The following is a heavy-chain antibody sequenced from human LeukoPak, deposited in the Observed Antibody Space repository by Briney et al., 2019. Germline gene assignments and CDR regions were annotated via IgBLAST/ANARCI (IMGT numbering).Heavy chain of an antibody. CDR1: GYTFTGYY. Sequence: ASVTVSCKASGYTFTGYYMHWVRQAPGQGLEWMGWINPNSGGTNYAQKFQGRVTMTRDTSISTAYMELSRLRSDDTAVYYCARDYSSSWYSTGLGWFDPWGQGTLVTVSS. CDR2: INPNSGGT. CDR3: ARDYSSSWYSTGLGWFDP. D-gene: IGHD6-13*01. V-gene: IGHV1-2*02. J-gene: IGHJ5*02.